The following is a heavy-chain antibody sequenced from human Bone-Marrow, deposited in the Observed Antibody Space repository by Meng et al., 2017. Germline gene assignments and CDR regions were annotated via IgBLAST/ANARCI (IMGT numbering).Heavy chain of an antibody. Sequence: GSLRLSCTVSGGSISSYYWSWIRQPPGKGLEWIGYIYYSGSTNYNPSLKSRVTISVDTSKNQFSLKLSSVTAADTAVYYCARGLVVVTAIYFDYWGQGTRVTGSS. CDR2: IYYSGST. D-gene: IGHD2-21*02. J-gene: IGHJ4*02. V-gene: IGHV4-59*01. CDR3: ARGLVVVTAIYFDY. CDR1: GGSISSYY.